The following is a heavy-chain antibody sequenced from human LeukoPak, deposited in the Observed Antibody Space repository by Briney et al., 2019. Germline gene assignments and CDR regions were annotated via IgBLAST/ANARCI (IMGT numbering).Heavy chain of an antibody. D-gene: IGHD6-19*01. V-gene: IGHV3-30*04. CDR3: ARDKSSGWYTYYFDY. Sequence: PGGSLRLSCAASGFTFSSYAMHWVRQAPGKGLEWVAVISYDGSNKYYADSVKGRFTISRDNSKNTLYLQMNSLRAEDTAVYYCARDKSSGWYTYYFDYWGQGTLVTVSS. J-gene: IGHJ4*02. CDR2: ISYDGSNK. CDR1: GFTFSSYA.